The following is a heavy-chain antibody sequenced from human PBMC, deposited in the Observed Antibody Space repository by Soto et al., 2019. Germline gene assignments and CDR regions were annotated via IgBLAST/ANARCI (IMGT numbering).Heavy chain of an antibody. Sequence: SETLSLTCTVSGGSISNYYWSWIRQPPGKGLEWIGYIYYSGSTNYNPSPKSRITISVDTSKNQFSLKLSPVTAADTAVYYCERDIAAAGIWGQGTLVTVSS. V-gene: IGHV4-59*01. J-gene: IGHJ4*02. CDR1: GGSISNYY. CDR3: ERDIAAAGI. D-gene: IGHD6-13*01. CDR2: IYYSGST.